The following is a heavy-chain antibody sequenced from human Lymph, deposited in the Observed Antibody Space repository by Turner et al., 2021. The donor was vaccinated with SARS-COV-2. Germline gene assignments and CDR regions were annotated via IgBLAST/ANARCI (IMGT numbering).Heavy chain of an antibody. Sequence: QVQLVQSGAEVKKPGSSVNVSCKASGGTFSSHVLSWVRQAPGQGLEWMGGIIPMFGTANYAQKFQGRVTITADESTSTAYMELTSLRSEDTAVYYCARVGSSVVPYYYYGMDVWGQGTTVTVSS. D-gene: IGHD3-22*01. CDR3: ARVGSSVVPYYYYGMDV. J-gene: IGHJ6*02. CDR2: IIPMFGTA. V-gene: IGHV1-69*01. CDR1: GGTFSSHV.